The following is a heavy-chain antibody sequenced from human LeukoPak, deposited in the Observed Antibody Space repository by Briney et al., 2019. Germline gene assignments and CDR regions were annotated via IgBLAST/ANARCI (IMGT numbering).Heavy chain of an antibody. Sequence: SETLSLTCTVSGGSISSYYWSWVRQPPGKGLEWIGDIYYSGSTNYTPSLKSRVSISVDTSKNQFSLKLSSVTAADTAVYYCARGLRGYGGNFDYWGQGTLVSVS. V-gene: IGHV4-59*01. J-gene: IGHJ4*02. CDR3: ARGLRGYGGNFDY. D-gene: IGHD4-23*01. CDR2: IYYSGST. CDR1: GGSISSYY.